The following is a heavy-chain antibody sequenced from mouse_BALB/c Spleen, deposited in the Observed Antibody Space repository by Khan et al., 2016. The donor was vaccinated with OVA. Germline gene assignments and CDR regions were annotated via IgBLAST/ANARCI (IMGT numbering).Heavy chain of an antibody. CDR2: INPNNGVT. D-gene: IGHD1-1*02. V-gene: IGHV1S81*02. Sequence: QVQLQQPGAELVKPGASVKLSCKASGYTFTSYYMYWVKQRPGQGLEWIGGINPNNGVTDFNEKFKSKATLTVDKSSSIAYMQLSSLTSEDSAVDYCRRSGWAAFAYWGQGTLVTGSA. CDR1: GYTFTSYY. J-gene: IGHJ3*01. CDR3: RRSGWAAFAY.